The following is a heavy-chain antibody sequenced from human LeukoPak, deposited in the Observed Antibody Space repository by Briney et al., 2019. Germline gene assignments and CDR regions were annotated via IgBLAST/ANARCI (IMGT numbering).Heavy chain of an antibody. CDR1: GFTLDDYV. J-gene: IGHJ4*02. Sequence: PGGSLRLSCAASGFTLDDYVMHWVRQAPGKGLKWVSGINWNSVSIGYADSVKGRFTISRDNAKNSLYLQMNSLRAEDTALYYCARDPRSGRPGYWGQGTLVTVSS. CDR2: INWNSVSI. CDR3: ARDPRSGRPGY. D-gene: IGHD2-15*01. V-gene: IGHV3-9*01.